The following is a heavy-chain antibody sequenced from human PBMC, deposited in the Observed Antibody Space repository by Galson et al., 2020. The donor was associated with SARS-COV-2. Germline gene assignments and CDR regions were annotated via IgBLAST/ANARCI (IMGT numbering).Heavy chain of an antibody. V-gene: IGHV1-46*03. CDR2: INPSGGSA. CDR3: ARGRVSGGY. D-gene: IGHD1-26*01. J-gene: IGHJ4*02. Sequence: ASVKVSCKASGYTLSSYYMHWVRQAPGQGLEWMGIINPSGGSASYSHKFQGRITMTRDTSTSTVYMELNSLTSDDTAVYYCARGRVSGGYWGKGTLVIVSS. CDR1: GYTLSSYY.